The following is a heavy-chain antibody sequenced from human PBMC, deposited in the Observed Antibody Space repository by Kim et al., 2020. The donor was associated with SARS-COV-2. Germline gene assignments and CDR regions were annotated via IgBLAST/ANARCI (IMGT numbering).Heavy chain of an antibody. CDR2: GST. Sequence: GSTYSTPSLKGRVTISVDTSKNQFSLKLSSVTAADTAVYYCARMLDGCDYWGQGTLVTVSS. J-gene: IGHJ4*02. CDR3: ARMLDGCDY. V-gene: IGHV4-39*01. D-gene: IGHD1-1*01.